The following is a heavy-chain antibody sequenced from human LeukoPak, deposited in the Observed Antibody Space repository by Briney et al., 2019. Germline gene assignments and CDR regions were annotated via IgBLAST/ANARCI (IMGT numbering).Heavy chain of an antibody. J-gene: IGHJ6*02. D-gene: IGHD6-13*01. CDR3: ARGGAAAFYYQYYGMDV. CDR1: GFTFSSYW. Sequence: PGGSLRLSCAASGFTFSSYWMTWVRQAPGKGLEWVANINQDGSEKYYVDSVKGRFTISRDNAKNSLYLQMNSLRAEDTAVYYCARGGAAAFYYQYYGMDVWGQGTTVTVSS. V-gene: IGHV3-7*01. CDR2: INQDGSEK.